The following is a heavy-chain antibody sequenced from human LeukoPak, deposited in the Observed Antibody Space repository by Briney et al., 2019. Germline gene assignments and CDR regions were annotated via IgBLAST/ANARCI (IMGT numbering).Heavy chain of an antibody. Sequence: ASVKVSCKASGYTFTSYGISWVRQAPGQGLEWMGWISAYNGNTNYAQKLQGRVTMTTDTSTSTAYMELRSLRSDDTAVYYCARVPHLKWLVHDRLYFDYWGQGTLVTVSS. V-gene: IGHV1-18*01. J-gene: IGHJ4*02. CDR2: ISAYNGNT. D-gene: IGHD6-19*01. CDR3: ARVPHLKWLVHDRLYFDY. CDR1: GYTFTSYG.